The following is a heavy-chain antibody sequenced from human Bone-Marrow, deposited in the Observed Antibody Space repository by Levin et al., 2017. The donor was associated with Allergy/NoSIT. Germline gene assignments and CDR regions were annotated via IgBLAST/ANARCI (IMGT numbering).Heavy chain of an antibody. V-gene: IGHV3-15*01. CDR1: GFTFSNAW. D-gene: IGHD2-2*01. Sequence: GESLKISCAASGFTFSNAWMSWVRQAPGKGLEWVGRIKSKTDGGTTDYAAPVKGRFTISRDDSKNTLYLQMNSLKTEDTAVYYCTTDVITYQLQIFRGLLDYWGQGTLVTVSS. CDR2: IKSKTDGGTT. J-gene: IGHJ4*02. CDR3: TTDVITYQLQIFRGLLDY.